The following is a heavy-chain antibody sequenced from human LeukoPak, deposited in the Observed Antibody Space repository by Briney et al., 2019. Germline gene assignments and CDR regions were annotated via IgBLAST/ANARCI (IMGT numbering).Heavy chain of an antibody. CDR1: LLSLSQPW. V-gene: IGHV3-15*01. CDR3: YTVGFTIFGSFYY. D-gene: IGHD3-3*01. J-gene: IGHJ4*02. CDR2: IKSKTDGYTT. Sequence: PGGSLRLSCAASLLSLSQPWMSGVRQAPGKGLEWVGRIKSKTDGYTTDYAAPVKGRFTISRDYVKNTLYLQMNSLSSEDTAVYYGYTVGFTIFGSFYYWGQGTLVTVSS.